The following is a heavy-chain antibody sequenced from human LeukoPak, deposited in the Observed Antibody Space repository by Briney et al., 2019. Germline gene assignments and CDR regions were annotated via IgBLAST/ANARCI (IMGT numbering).Heavy chain of an antibody. CDR2: IYHSGST. J-gene: IGHJ4*02. CDR3: ARVVGSGSFDY. D-gene: IGHD3-10*01. V-gene: IGHV4-30-2*01. CDR1: GGSISSGGYS. Sequence: SETLSLTCAVSGGSISSGGYSWSWIRQPPGKGLEWIGYIYHSGSTYYHPSLKSRVTISVDRSKNQFSLKLSSVTAADTAVYYCARVVGSGSFDYWGQGTLVTVSS.